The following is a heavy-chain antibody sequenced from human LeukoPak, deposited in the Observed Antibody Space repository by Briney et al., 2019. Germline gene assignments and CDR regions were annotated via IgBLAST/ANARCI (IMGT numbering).Heavy chain of an antibody. CDR2: SSGSGGST. J-gene: IGHJ4*02. V-gene: IGHV3-23*01. D-gene: IGHD3-22*01. CDR1: GVTSSSDA. Sequence: PGGSLRLSPAASGVTSSSDAMSWVRHAPGQGLGWVAASSGSGGSTYYADSVKDRFTISRDNSKDTLYLQLNSLRADATAVYYCARDRGDSSGYSLPVRGYYFDYWGQGTLVTVSS. CDR3: ARDRGDSSGYSLPVRGYYFDY.